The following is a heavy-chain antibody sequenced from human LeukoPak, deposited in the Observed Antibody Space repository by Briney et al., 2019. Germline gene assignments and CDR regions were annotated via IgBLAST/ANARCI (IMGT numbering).Heavy chain of an antibody. J-gene: IGHJ4*02. CDR3: AKEMGGYCSSTSCQFDY. CDR2: ISGSGGST. CDR1: GFTFSSYG. D-gene: IGHD2-2*01. V-gene: IGHV3-23*01. Sequence: GGSLRLSCAASGFTFSSYGMSWVRQAPGKGLEWVSAISGSGGSTYYADSVKGRFTISRDNSKNTLYLQMNSLRAEDTAVYYCAKEMGGYCSSTSCQFDYWGQGTLVTVSS.